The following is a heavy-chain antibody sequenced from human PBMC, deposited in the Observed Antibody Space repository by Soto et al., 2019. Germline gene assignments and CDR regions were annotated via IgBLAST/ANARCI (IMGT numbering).Heavy chain of an antibody. V-gene: IGHV3-23*01. CDR1: GFPFSNYA. J-gene: IGHJ4*02. D-gene: IGHD3-16*01. CDR3: ARAPSEYIWGSYLRYYEY. CDR2: ISGTTGHA. Sequence: ESGGGLVQPGGSLRLSCAASGFPFSNYAMAWVRQAPGKGLEWVSAISGTTGHAFYADSVKDRFTISRDNSKNTLYLQMDSLRAEDTAVYHCARAPSEYIWGSYLRYYEYWGQGTLVTVSS.